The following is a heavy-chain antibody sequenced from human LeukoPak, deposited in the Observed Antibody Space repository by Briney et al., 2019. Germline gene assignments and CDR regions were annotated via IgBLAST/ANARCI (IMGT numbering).Heavy chain of an antibody. D-gene: IGHD6-19*01. CDR3: ARDLSSSGWYDY. J-gene: IGHJ4*02. V-gene: IGHV3-33*01. CDR2: IWYDGSNK. Sequence: GGSLTLSCAASGFTFSSYGMHWVRQAPGKGLEWVAVIWYDGSNKYYADSVKGRFTISRDNSKNTLYLQMNSLRAEDTAVYYCARDLSSSGWYDYWGQGTLVTVSS. CDR1: GFTFSSYG.